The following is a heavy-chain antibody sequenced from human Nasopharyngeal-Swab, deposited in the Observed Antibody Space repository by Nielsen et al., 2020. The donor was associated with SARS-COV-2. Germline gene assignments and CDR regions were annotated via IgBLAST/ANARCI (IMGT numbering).Heavy chain of an antibody. J-gene: IGHJ6*03. D-gene: IGHD3-10*01. CDR1: GGSISSSSYY. Sequence: SETLSLTCTVSGGSISSSSYYWGWIRQPPGKGLEWIGSIYYSGSTYYNPSLKSRVTISADTSKNQFSLKLSSVTAADTAVYYCATMVYYYMDVWGKGTTVTVSS. V-gene: IGHV4-39*01. CDR3: ATMVYYYMDV. CDR2: IYYSGST.